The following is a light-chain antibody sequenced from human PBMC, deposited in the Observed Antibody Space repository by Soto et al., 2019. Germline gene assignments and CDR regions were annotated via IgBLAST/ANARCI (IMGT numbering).Light chain of an antibody. Sequence: QSALTQPPSASGSPGQSVTISCTGTSSDVGGYNYFSWYQQYPGKAPKLMIYEVSKRPSGVPDRFSGSKSGNTASLTVSGLQAEDEADYYCSSYAGSNNLVFGGGTKVTVL. CDR2: EVS. J-gene: IGLJ2*01. V-gene: IGLV2-8*01. CDR3: SSYAGSNNLV. CDR1: SSDVGGYNY.